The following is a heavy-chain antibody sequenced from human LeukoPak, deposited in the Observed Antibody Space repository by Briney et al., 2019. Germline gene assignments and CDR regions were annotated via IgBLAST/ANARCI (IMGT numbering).Heavy chain of an antibody. CDR1: GFTFSSYS. CDR2: INWNGGGT. CDR3: ARDQPGYSGTHSDY. V-gene: IGHV3-20*04. D-gene: IGHD5-12*01. Sequence: GGSLRLSCAASGFTFSSYSMNWVRQAPGKGLVWVSGINWNGGGTGYADSVKGRFTISRDNAKNSLYLQMNSLRVEDTAFYYCARDQPGYSGTHSDYWGQGTLVTVSS. J-gene: IGHJ4*02.